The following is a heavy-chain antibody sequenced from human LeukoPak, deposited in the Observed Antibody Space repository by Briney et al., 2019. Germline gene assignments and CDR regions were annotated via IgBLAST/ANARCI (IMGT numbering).Heavy chain of an antibody. J-gene: IGHJ4*02. CDR3: ARYRGYDLSVDS. CDR1: GYSISTTNW. Sequence: SETLSLTCAVSGYSISTTNWWGWIRQPPGKGLEWIGYIYYSGTIYYNPSLKSRVTMSVDTSKNLFSLKLSSVTAVDTAVYYCARYRGYDLSVDSWGQGTLVTVSS. CDR2: IYYSGTI. V-gene: IGHV4-28*05. D-gene: IGHD5-12*01.